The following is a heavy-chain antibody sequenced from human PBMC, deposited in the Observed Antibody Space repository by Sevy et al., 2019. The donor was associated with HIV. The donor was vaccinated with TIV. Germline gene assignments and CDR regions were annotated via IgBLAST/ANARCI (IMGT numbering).Heavy chain of an antibody. D-gene: IGHD6-19*01. CDR3: TRDLYGSGWFYFDY. CDR2: IKTKTYSGTT. Sequence: GGSLRLSCTASGFTFGDYAMSWFRQAPGKGLEWVGFIKTKTYSGTTEYAAFVKARFIISRDDSKNIAYLQMNSLKTEETAVYYCTRDLYGSGWFYFDYWGQGTLVTVSS. V-gene: IGHV3-49*03. CDR1: GFTFGDYA. J-gene: IGHJ4*02.